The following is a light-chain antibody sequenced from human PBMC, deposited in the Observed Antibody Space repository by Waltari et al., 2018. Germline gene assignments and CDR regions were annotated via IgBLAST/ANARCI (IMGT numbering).Light chain of an antibody. J-gene: IGLJ2*01. CDR2: EVS. CDR3: CSYAGSSTFV. V-gene: IGLV2-23*02. CDR1: RRDVGGYNL. Sequence: QSALTQPASVSGSPGPSITISCPGTRRDVGGYNLVPWSQQHPGKAPKLMIYEVSKRPSGVSNRFSGSKSGNTASLTISGLQAEDEADYYCCSYAGSSTFVFGGGTKLTVL.